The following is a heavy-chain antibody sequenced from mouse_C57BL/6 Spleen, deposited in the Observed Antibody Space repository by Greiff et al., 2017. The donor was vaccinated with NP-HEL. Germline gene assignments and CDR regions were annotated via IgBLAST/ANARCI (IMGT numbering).Heavy chain of an antibody. CDR1: GFTFSSYA. J-gene: IGHJ2*01. D-gene: IGHD1-1*01. CDR3: ARERLRSSYYFDY. Sequence: EVKLMESGGGLVKPGGSLKLSCAASGFTFSSYAMSWVRQTPEKRLEWVATISDGGSYTYYPDNVKGRFTISRDNAKNNLYLQMSHLKSEDTAMYYCARERLRSSYYFDYWGQGTTLTVSS. CDR2: ISDGGSYT. V-gene: IGHV5-4*01.